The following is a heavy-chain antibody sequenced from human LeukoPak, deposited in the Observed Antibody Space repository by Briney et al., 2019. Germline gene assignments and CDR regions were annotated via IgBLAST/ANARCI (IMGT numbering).Heavy chain of an antibody. V-gene: IGHV4-59*01. CDR2: IYYSGGT. CDR1: GGSISGFY. CDR3: ARGLLVGNTGYYFDY. J-gene: IGHJ4*02. Sequence: SETLSLTCTVSGGSISGFYWTWIRQPPGKGLEWIGYIYYSGGTNYHPSLKSRVTLSVDTSKNQFSLKLSSVTAADTAVYYCARGLLVGNTGYYFDYWGQGALVTVSS. D-gene: IGHD1-26*01.